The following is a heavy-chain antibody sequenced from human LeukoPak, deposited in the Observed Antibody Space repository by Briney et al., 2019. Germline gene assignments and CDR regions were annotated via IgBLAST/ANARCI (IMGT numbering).Heavy chain of an antibody. CDR3: AKGPKDIYPPYSFDY. Sequence: PGGSLRLSCAASGFTFSSYAMTWVRQAPGKGLEWVSTISGSGGRTYYAGSVKGRFTISRDNSKNTLYLQMNSLRAEDTAGYYCAKGPKDIYPPYSFDYWGQGTLVTVSS. V-gene: IGHV3-23*01. D-gene: IGHD2-15*01. CDR1: GFTFSSYA. CDR2: ISGSGGRT. J-gene: IGHJ4*02.